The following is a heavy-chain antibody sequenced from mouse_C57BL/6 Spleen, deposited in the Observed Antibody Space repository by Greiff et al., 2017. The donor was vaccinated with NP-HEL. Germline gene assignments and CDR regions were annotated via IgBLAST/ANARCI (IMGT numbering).Heavy chain of an antibody. J-gene: IGHJ4*01. CDR2: ISDGGSYT. Sequence: EVMLVESGGGLVKPGGSLKLSCAASGFTFSSYAMSWVRQTPEKRLEWVATISDGGSYTYYPDNVKGRFTISRDNAKNNLYLQMSHLKSEDTAMYYCARDYSNYGDYYAMDYWGQGTSVTVSS. CDR1: GFTFSSYA. D-gene: IGHD2-5*01. CDR3: ARDYSNYGDYYAMDY. V-gene: IGHV5-4*01.